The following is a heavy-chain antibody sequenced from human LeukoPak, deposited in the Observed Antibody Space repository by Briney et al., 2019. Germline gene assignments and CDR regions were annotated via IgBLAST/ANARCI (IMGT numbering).Heavy chain of an antibody. CDR3: ARHVTTSESENFDY. Sequence: SETLSLTCTVSGVSISSYYWSWIRQPPGKGLEWIGYIYTSGSTNHNPSLKSRVTISVDTSKNQFSLKLSSVTAADTAVYYCARHVTTSESENFDYWGQGTLVTVSS. CDR1: GVSISSYY. CDR2: IYTSGST. J-gene: IGHJ4*02. V-gene: IGHV4-4*09. D-gene: IGHD3-3*01.